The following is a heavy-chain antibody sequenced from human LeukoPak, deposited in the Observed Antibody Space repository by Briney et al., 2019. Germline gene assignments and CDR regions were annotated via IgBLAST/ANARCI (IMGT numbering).Heavy chain of an antibody. V-gene: IGHV4-39*07. CDR3: ARVSPKYYYDSSGYFTHDAFDI. Sequence: PLETLSLTCTVSGGSISSSSYYWGWIRQPPGKGLEWIGSIYYSGSTYYNPSLKSRVTISVDTSKNQFSLKLSSVTAADTAVYYCARVSPKYYYDSSGYFTHDAFDIWGQGTMVTVSS. J-gene: IGHJ3*02. CDR1: GGSISSSSYY. D-gene: IGHD3-22*01. CDR2: IYYSGST.